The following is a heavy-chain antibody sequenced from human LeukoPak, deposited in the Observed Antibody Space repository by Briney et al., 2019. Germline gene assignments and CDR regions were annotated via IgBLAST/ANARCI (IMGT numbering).Heavy chain of an antibody. J-gene: IGHJ5*02. D-gene: IGHD3-3*01. CDR1: GYTFTGYY. Sequence: GASVKVSCKASGYTFTGYYMHWVRQAPGQGLEWMGWINPNSGGTNYAQKFQGRVTITADKSTSTAYMELSSLRSEDTAVYYCASYYDFWSGYRKYNWFDPWGQGTLVTVSS. CDR3: ASYYDFWSGYRKYNWFDP. CDR2: INPNSGGT. V-gene: IGHV1-2*02.